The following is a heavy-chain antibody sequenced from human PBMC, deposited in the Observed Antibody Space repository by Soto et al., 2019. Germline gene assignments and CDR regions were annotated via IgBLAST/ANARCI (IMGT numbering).Heavy chain of an antibody. V-gene: IGHV3-30*18. J-gene: IGHJ4*02. CDR3: AKDSPPYSYGQFFDY. CDR2: ISYDGSNK. CDR1: GFTFSSYG. Sequence: PGGSLRLSCAASGFTFSSYGMHWVRQAPGKGLEWVAVISYDGSNKYYADSVKGRFTISRDNSKNTLYLQMNSLRAEDTAVYYCAKDSPPYSYGQFFDYWGQGTLVTVSS. D-gene: IGHD5-18*01.